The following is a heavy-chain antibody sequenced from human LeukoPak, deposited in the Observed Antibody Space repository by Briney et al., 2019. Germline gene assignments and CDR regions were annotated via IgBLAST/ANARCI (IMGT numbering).Heavy chain of an antibody. D-gene: IGHD4-23*01. V-gene: IGHV3-21*04. J-gene: IGHJ4*02. CDR3: AKGEITTTVVTPNDY. CDR1: GFTFSSYS. CDR2: ISSSSYI. Sequence: GGSLRLSCAASGFTFSSYSMNWVRQAPGKGLEWVSSISSSSYIYYADSVKGRFTISRDNAKNSLYLQMNSLRAEDTAVYYCAKGEITTTVVTPNDYWGQGTLVTVSS.